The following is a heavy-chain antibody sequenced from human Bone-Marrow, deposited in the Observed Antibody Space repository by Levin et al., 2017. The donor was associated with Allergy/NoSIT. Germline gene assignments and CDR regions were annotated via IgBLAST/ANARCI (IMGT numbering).Heavy chain of an antibody. CDR2: ISYDGSNK. CDR3: ASNPGWTLYYFDY. D-gene: IGHD6-19*01. J-gene: IGHJ4*02. Sequence: GGSLRLSCAASGFTFSSYAMHWVRQAPGKGLEWVAVISYDGSNKYYADSVKGRFTISRDNSKNTLYLQMNSLRAEDTAVYYCASNPGWTLYYFDYWGQGTLVTVSS. V-gene: IGHV3-30*04. CDR1: GFTFSSYA.